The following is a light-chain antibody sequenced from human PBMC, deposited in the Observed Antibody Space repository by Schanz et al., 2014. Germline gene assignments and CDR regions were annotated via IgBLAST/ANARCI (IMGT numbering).Light chain of an antibody. CDR1: SSDVGGYNY. CDR3: CSYAGSNFVV. V-gene: IGLV2-8*01. Sequence: QSALTQPPSASGSPGQSVTISCTGTSSDVGGYNYVSWYQQHPGKAPKLMIYEVSKRPSGVPDRFSGSKSVNTASLTISGLQAEDEADYYCCSYAGSNFVVFGGGTKLTVL. J-gene: IGLJ2*01. CDR2: EVS.